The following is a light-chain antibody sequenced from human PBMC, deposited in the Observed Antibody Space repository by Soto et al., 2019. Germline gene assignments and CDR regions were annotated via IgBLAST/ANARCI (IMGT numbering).Light chain of an antibody. J-gene: IGKJ1*01. CDR2: KAS. CDR1: QSIGRW. V-gene: IGKV1-5*03. CDR3: QQYNSYAWT. Sequence: DIQMTQSPSTLSASVGDRVTISCRASQSIGRWLAWYQQKPGKAPKLLIYKASSLESGVPSRFSGSGSGTEFTLTISSLQPDDFATYYCQQYNSYAWTFGQGTKVDI.